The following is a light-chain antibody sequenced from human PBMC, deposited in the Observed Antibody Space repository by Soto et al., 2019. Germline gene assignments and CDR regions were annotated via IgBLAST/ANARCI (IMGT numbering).Light chain of an antibody. CDR2: AAS. CDR3: QQCYSTPLA. Sequence: DIQMTQSPSSLSASVGDRVTIACRASQGIRNDLVWYQQKPGKAPKRLIYAASSLQSGVPSRFSARGSGPEFTPPISSLQPEDFGPNSSQQCYSTPLAFGGGTKVDIX. CDR1: QGIRND. J-gene: IGKJ4*01. V-gene: IGKV1-17*01.